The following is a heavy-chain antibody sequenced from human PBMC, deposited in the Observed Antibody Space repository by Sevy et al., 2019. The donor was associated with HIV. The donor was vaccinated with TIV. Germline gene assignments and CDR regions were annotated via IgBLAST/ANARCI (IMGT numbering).Heavy chain of an antibody. CDR1: GFTFDDYA. Sequence: GGSLRLSCAASGFTFDDYAMHWVRQAPGKGLEWVSGISWNRGSIGYADSVKGRFTISRDKAKNSLYLKMNSLRAEATALCYCAKSGSVYYDIFTGHYYFDYWGQGTLVTVSS. J-gene: IGHJ4*02. CDR3: AKSGSVYYDIFTGHYYFDY. V-gene: IGHV3-9*01. D-gene: IGHD3-9*01. CDR2: ISWNRGSI.